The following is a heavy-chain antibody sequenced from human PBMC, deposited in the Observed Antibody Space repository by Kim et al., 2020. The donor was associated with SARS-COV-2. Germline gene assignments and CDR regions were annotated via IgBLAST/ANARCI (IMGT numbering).Heavy chain of an antibody. V-gene: IGHV3-30*03. CDR1: GFTFSSYG. CDR3: ATIFGVVITYGMDV. Sequence: GGSLRLSCAASGFTFSSYGMHWVRQAPGKGLEWVAVISYDGSNKYYADSVKGRFTISRDNSKNTLYLQMNSLRAEDTAVYYCATIFGVVITYGMDVWGQGTTVTVSS. D-gene: IGHD3-3*01. J-gene: IGHJ6*02. CDR2: ISYDGSNK.